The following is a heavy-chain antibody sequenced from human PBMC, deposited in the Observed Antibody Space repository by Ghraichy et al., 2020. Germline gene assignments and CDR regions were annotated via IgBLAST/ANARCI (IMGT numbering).Heavy chain of an antibody. CDR2: ISAYNGNT. D-gene: IGHD1-26*01. CDR3: ARDKGLGEWELPRGWFDP. Sequence: ASVKVSCKASGYTFTSYGISWVRQAPGQGLEWMGWISAYNGNTNYAQKLQGRVTMTTDTSTSTAYMELRSLRSDDTAVYYCARDKGLGEWELPRGWFDPWGQGTLVTVSS. CDR1: GYTFTSYG. J-gene: IGHJ5*02. V-gene: IGHV1-18*01.